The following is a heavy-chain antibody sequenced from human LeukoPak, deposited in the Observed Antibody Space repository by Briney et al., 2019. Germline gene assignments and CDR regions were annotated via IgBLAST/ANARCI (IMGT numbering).Heavy chain of an antibody. D-gene: IGHD3-22*01. CDR2: TNAGNGNT. Sequence: ASVKVSCKASGYTFTSYAMHWVRQAPGQRLEWMGWTNAGNGNTKYSQKFQGRVTITRDTSASTAYMELSSLRSEDTAVYYCARVGSSGYYPFDYWGQGTLVTVSS. V-gene: IGHV1-3*01. CDR1: GYTFTSYA. CDR3: ARVGSSGYYPFDY. J-gene: IGHJ4*02.